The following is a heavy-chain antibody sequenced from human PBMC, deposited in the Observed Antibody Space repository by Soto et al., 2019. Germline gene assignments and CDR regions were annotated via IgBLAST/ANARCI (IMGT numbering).Heavy chain of an antibody. J-gene: IGHJ3*02. V-gene: IGHV1-2*02. CDR1: GYPVTAYY. Sequence: QLHLVQSGAVVKKPGASVTVSCSASGYPVTAYYMHWVRQAPGRGLEVMGGINPATGAAKYTQTFQGRVTMARDTATRKGFMELGGLASEATAVFYFARGGGVGVAGSAAFDMWGQGTLVTVSS. CDR3: ARGGGVGVAGSAAFDM. D-gene: IGHD3-3*01. CDR2: INPATGAA.